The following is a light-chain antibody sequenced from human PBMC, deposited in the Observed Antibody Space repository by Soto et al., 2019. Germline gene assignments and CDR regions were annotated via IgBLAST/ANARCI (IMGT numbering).Light chain of an antibody. J-gene: IGLJ3*02. Sequence: QSALTQPASVSGSPGQSITISCTGTSSDVGTYKFVSWYQQHPGKVPTLMIHEGTKRPSGVSNRFSGSKSGNTATLTISGLQPEDEANYYCCSYAGTSFGVFGGGTQLTVL. CDR2: EGT. V-gene: IGLV2-23*01. CDR1: SSDVGTYKF. CDR3: CSYAGTSFGV.